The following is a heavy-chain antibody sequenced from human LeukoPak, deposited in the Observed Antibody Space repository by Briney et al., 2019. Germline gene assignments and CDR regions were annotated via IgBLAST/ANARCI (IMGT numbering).Heavy chain of an antibody. Sequence: GGSLRLSCAASGFTFSSYAMSWVRQAPGKGLEWVSAISGSGGSTYYADSVKGRFTISRDNSKNTLYLQMNSLRAEDTAVYYCAKGGMPPGNYYYYGMDVWGQGTTVTVSS. CDR2: ISGSGGST. CDR1: GFTFSSYA. J-gene: IGHJ6*02. D-gene: IGHD1-26*01. V-gene: IGHV3-23*01. CDR3: AKGGMPPGNYYYYGMDV.